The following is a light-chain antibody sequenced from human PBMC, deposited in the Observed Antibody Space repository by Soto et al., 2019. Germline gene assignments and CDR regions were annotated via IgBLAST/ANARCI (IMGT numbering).Light chain of an antibody. CDR3: QQYSAWWT. CDR2: DAS. J-gene: IGKJ1*01. V-gene: IGKV3-15*01. Sequence: EIVMTQSPATLSVSPGERATLSCRASQSVSSNLAWYQQKPGQAPRLLIHDASTRAPGIPARFSGSGSGTEFTLTISRLQYEDFAVYYCQQYSAWWTFGQGTTVEIK. CDR1: QSVSSN.